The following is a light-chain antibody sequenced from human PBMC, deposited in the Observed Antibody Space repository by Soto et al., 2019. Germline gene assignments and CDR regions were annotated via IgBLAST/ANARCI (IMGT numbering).Light chain of an antibody. CDR3: ASYTTSSTDV. J-gene: IGLJ1*01. Sequence: QSALTQPASVSGSPGQSIAISCTGTSSDVGGYSYVSWYQQLPGKAPKLVISDVSNRPSGVSDRFSGSKSGNTASLTISGLQTEDEADYYCASYTTSSTDVFGTGTKVTVL. CDR2: DVS. CDR1: SSDVGGYSY. V-gene: IGLV2-14*01.